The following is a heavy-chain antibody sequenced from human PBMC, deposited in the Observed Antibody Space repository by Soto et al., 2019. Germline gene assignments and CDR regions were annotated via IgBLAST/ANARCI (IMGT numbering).Heavy chain of an antibody. Sequence: PSETLSLTCTVSGGSISSGGYYWSWIRQHPGKGLEWIGYIYYSGGTYYSPSLKSRVTISVDTSKNQFSLKLSSVTVADTAVYYCARVDSGSSLYWFDPWGQGTLVTVSS. D-gene: IGHD6-19*01. CDR2: IYYSGGT. CDR1: GGSISSGGYY. V-gene: IGHV4-31*03. J-gene: IGHJ5*02. CDR3: ARVDSGSSLYWFDP.